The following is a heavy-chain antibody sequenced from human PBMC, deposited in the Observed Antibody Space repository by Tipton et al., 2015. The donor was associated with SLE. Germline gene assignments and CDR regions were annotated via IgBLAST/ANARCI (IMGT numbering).Heavy chain of an antibody. J-gene: IGHJ5*01. V-gene: IGHV4-61*02. CDR3: ARGVIFKGLDS. CDR1: GDSITNEDHY. Sequence: TLSLTCTVSGDSITNEDHYWNWIRQPAGKGLEWIGRIYISGSTSYKPSLRSRLTMSVDTSKNRFSLKMNSVTAADTAVYYCARGVIFKGLDSWGQGTLVTVSS. CDR2: IYISGST. D-gene: IGHD2/OR15-2a*01.